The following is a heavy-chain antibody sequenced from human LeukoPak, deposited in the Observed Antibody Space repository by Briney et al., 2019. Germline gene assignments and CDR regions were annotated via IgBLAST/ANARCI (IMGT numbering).Heavy chain of an antibody. J-gene: IGHJ5*02. CDR3: AKDWGVVVIPGKNWFDP. CDR2: ISGGGVGT. Sequence: PGGSLRLSCAASGFTFSSYAMSWVRQAPGKGLEWVSAISGGGVGTYYADSVKGRFTISRDNSKNTLYLQMNSLRAEDTAVYYCAKDWGVVVIPGKNWFDPWGQGTLVTVSS. D-gene: IGHD3-22*01. V-gene: IGHV3-23*01. CDR1: GFTFSSYA.